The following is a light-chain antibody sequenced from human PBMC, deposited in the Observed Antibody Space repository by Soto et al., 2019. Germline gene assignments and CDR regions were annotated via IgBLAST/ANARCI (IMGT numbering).Light chain of an antibody. CDR2: KAS. CDR3: QHYNSYPWT. J-gene: IGKJ1*01. Sequence: DIQMTQSPSTLSASVGDRVTITCRASHSISTWLAWYQQKAGKAPKLLIYKASSLESGVPSRFCGSWSGTEFTLTISSLQPDDFATYYCQHYNSYPWTFGPGTKVEIK. V-gene: IGKV1-5*03. CDR1: HSISTW.